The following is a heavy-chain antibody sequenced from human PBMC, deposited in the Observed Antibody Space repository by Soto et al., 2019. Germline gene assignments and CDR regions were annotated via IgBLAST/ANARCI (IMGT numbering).Heavy chain of an antibody. J-gene: IGHJ4*02. V-gene: IGHV3-21*01. CDR1: GFTFSSYS. D-gene: IGHD3-9*01. CDR3: ASSPLYDILTGYYNVSDY. CDR2: ISSSSYI. Sequence: RRLSCAASGFTFSSYSMNWVRQAPGKGLEWVSSISSSSYIYYADSVKGRFTISRDNAKNSLYLQMNSLRAEDTAVYYCASSPLYDILTGYYNVSDYWGQGTLVTVSS.